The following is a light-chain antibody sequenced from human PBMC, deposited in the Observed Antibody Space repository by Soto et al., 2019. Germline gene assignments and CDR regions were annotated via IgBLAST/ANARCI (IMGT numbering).Light chain of an antibody. CDR1: HDIKKY. J-gene: IGKJ5*01. V-gene: IGKV1-33*01. Sequence: DIQMTQSPSSLSASVGDRVTITCQASHDIKKYLNWYQEKPGKAPNLLIFDASNLQTGVPSRFSGSGSGTHFTFTISSLQPEDIATYYCQRYDSVPPTFGQGTRLDIK. CDR2: DAS. CDR3: QRYDSVPPT.